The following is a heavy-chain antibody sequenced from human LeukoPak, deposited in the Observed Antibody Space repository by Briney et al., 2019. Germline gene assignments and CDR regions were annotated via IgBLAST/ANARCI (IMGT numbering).Heavy chain of an antibody. J-gene: IGHJ4*02. Sequence: SETLSLTCTVSGGSTSSSSFYWGWIRQPPGKGLEWIGSIYYSGSTYYNPSLKSRVTISVDTSKNQFSLKLSSVTAADTAVYYCAIIMMDYYDSSFDYWGQGTLVTVSS. CDR3: AIIMMDYYDSSFDY. CDR2: IYYSGST. CDR1: GGSTSSSSFY. D-gene: IGHD3-22*01. V-gene: IGHV4-39*01.